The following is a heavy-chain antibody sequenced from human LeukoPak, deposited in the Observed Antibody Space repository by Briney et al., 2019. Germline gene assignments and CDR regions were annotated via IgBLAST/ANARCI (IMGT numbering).Heavy chain of an antibody. J-gene: IGHJ4*02. CDR2: IYYSGST. V-gene: IGHV4-39*01. Sequence: PSETLSLTCTVSGGSISSSSYYWGWIRQPPGKGLEWIGSIYYSGSTYYNPSLKSRVTISVDTSKNQFSLKLSSVTAADTAVYYCARSPYYQPLYFDYWGQGTLVTVSS. CDR3: ARSPYYQPLYFDY. CDR1: GGSISSSSYY. D-gene: IGHD1-26*01.